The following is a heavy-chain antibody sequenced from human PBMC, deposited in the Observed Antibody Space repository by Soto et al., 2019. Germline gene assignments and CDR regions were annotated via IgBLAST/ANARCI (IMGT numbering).Heavy chain of an antibody. Sequence: SVKVSCKASGGTFSSYAISWVRQAPGQGLEWMGGIIPIFGTANYAQKFQGRVTITADESTSTAYMELSSLRSEDTAVYYCARLVLVGGVIATAWFDPWGQGTLVTVSS. CDR3: ARLVLVGGVIATAWFDP. J-gene: IGHJ5*02. V-gene: IGHV1-69*13. CDR2: IIPIFGTA. D-gene: IGHD3-16*02. CDR1: GGTFSSYA.